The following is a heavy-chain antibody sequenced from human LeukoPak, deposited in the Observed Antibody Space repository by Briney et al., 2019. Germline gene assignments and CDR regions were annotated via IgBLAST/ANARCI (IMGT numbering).Heavy chain of an antibody. V-gene: IGHV3-30*18. Sequence: GGSLRLSCAASGFTFSSYGMHWVRQAPGKGLEWVAVISYDGSNKYYADSVKGRFTISRDNSKNTLYLQMNSLRAEDTAVYYCAKLIFGVVISYYFDYWGQGTLVTVSS. CDR3: AKLIFGVVISYYFDY. J-gene: IGHJ4*02. D-gene: IGHD3-3*01. CDR2: ISYDGSNK. CDR1: GFTFSSYG.